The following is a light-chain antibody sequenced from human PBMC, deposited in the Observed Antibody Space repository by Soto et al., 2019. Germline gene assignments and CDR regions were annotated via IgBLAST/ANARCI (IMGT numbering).Light chain of an antibody. J-gene: IGKJ1*01. CDR2: AAS. Sequence: DIQMIKSPSSLSASVGDRVTITCRASQSISNYLSWYQQKPGKVPNLLIYAASSLQSGVPSRFSGSGSGTDFTLTISSLQPEDFATYYCQQSYSTPTFGQGTKVDIK. CDR1: QSISNY. CDR3: QQSYSTPT. V-gene: IGKV1-39*01.